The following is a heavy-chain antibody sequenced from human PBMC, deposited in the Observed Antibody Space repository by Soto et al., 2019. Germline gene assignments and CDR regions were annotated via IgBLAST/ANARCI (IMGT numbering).Heavy chain of an antibody. V-gene: IGHV3-30-3*01. D-gene: IGHD3-22*01. CDR2: ISYDGSNK. J-gene: IGHJ4*02. CDR3: VRDSFRVLIVVVISQFND. CDR1: GFTFSSYA. Sequence: PGGSLRLSCAASGFTFSSYAMHWVRQAPGKGLEWVAVISYDGSNKYYADSVKGRFTISRNNSKNTLYLQMNSLRAEDTAVYYCVRDSFRVLIVVVISQFNDGGQRTLVSVSS.